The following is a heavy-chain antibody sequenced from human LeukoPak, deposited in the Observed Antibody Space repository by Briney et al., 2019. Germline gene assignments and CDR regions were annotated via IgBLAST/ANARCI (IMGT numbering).Heavy chain of an antibody. CDR3: AKTGGGRYYDILTGYSYFDY. Sequence: PGRSLRPSCAASGFTFSSYGMHWVRQAPGKGLEWVAVISYDGSNKYYADSVKGRFTISRDNSKNTLYLQMNSLRAEDTAVYYCAKTGGGRYYDILTGYSYFDYWGQGTLVTVSS. D-gene: IGHD3-9*01. V-gene: IGHV3-30*18. J-gene: IGHJ4*02. CDR1: GFTFSSYG. CDR2: ISYDGSNK.